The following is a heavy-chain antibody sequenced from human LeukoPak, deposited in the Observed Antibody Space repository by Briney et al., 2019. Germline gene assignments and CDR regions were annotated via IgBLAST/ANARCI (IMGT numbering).Heavy chain of an antibody. D-gene: IGHD4-11*01. CDR3: ARVLAPFLLQSGYYYYMDV. V-gene: IGHV4-34*01. CDR2: INHSGST. CDR1: GGSLSGYS. J-gene: IGHJ6*03. Sequence: SETLSLTCAVNGGSLSGYSWSWIRQPPGKGLEWIGEINHSGSTNYNASLTSRVIISADTSQNQFSLKLRSVTAADTAVYYCARVLAPFLLQSGYYYYMDVWGKGTTVTVSS.